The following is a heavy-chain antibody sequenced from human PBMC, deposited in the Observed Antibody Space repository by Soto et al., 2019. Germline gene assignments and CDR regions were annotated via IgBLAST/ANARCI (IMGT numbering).Heavy chain of an antibody. CDR2: IYPGDSDT. Sequence: PGESLKISCKGSGYSFTSYWIGWVRQMPGKGLEWMGIIYPGDSDTRYSPSFQGQVTISADKSISTAYLQWSSLKASDTAMYYCARSRTSYDFWSGYYRPYYYGMDVWGQGTTVTSP. CDR1: GYSFTSYW. D-gene: IGHD3-3*01. J-gene: IGHJ6*02. V-gene: IGHV5-51*01. CDR3: ARSRTSYDFWSGYYRPYYYGMDV.